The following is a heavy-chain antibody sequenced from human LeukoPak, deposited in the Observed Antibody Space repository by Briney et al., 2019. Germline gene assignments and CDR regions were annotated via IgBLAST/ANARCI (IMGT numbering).Heavy chain of an antibody. CDR2: IYSGGST. Sequence: GRSLRLSCAASGFTVSSNYMSWVRQAPGKGLEWVSVIYSGGSTYYADSVKGRFTISRDNSKNTLYLQMNSLRAEDTAVYYCARSLAAAGPYYYYYYMDVWGKGTTVTVSS. CDR1: GFTVSSNY. CDR3: ARSLAAAGPYYYYYYMDV. V-gene: IGHV3-53*01. J-gene: IGHJ6*03. D-gene: IGHD6-13*01.